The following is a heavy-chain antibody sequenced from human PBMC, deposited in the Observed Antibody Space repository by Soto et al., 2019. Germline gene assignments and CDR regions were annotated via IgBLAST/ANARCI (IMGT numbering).Heavy chain of an antibody. CDR1: GFTFSSYA. V-gene: IGHV3-23*01. CDR2: ISGSGDST. J-gene: IGHJ4*02. Sequence: GGSLRLCCAASGFTFSSYAMCWVRQAPGKGLEWVSAISGSGDSTYYADSVKGRFTISRDNSKNTLYLQMNSLRAEDTAVYYCAKVPNLLIPRRACYFDYWGQRPLVTVS. CDR3: AKVPNLLIPRRACYFDY. D-gene: IGHD6-6*01.